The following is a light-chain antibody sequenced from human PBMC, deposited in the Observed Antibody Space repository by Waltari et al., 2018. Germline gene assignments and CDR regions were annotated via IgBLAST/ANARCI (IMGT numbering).Light chain of an antibody. Sequence: QAVVTPEPSLTVSPGGPVPLTCDSSTGPVTSGHYPYWFQQKPGQVPRTLIYDTSNKHSWTPARFSGSLIGGKAALTLSGAQPEDEAAYYCLLLFGDTQVFGGGTKLTVL. CDR2: DTS. V-gene: IGLV7-46*01. CDR1: TGPVTSGHY. CDR3: LLLFGDTQV. J-gene: IGLJ3*02.